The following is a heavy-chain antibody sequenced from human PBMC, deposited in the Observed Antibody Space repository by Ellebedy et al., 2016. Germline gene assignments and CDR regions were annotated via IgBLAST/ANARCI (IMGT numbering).Heavy chain of an antibody. Sequence: GESLKISXAASGFTFSSYAMSWVRQAPGKGLEWVSAISGSGGSTYYADSVKGRFTISRDNSKNTLYLQMNSLRAEDTAVYYCANSGTVTTNWGQGTLVTVSS. CDR3: ANSGTVTTN. CDR1: GFTFSSYA. V-gene: IGHV3-23*01. CDR2: ISGSGGST. J-gene: IGHJ4*02. D-gene: IGHD4-17*01.